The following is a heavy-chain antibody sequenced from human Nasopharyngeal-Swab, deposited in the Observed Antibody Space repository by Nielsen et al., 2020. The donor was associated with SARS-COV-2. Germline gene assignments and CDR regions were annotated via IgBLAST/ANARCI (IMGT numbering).Heavy chain of an antibody. Sequence: GESLKISCAASGFTFSSYWMSWVRQAPGKGLEWVANIKQDGSEKYYVDSVKGRFTISRDNAKNSLYLQMNSLRAEDTAVYYCARGPPIVVVVAVHFDYWGQGTLVTVSS. CDR3: ARGPPIVVVVAVHFDY. V-gene: IGHV3-7*02. CDR2: IKQDGSEK. CDR1: GFTFSSYW. D-gene: IGHD2-15*01. J-gene: IGHJ4*02.